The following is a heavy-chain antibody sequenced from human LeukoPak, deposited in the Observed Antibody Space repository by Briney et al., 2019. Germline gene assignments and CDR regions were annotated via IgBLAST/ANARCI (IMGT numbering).Heavy chain of an antibody. CDR2: ISAYNGNT. CDR1: GYTFTSYG. D-gene: IGHD3-22*01. CDR3: ARDGRYYDSSGYYDYYYGMDV. Sequence: ASVKVSCKASGYTFTSYGISWVRQAPGQGLEWMGWISAYNGNTNYAQKLQGRVTMTTDTSTSTAYMELRSLRSDDTAVYYCARDGRYYDSSGYYDYYYGMDVWGQGTTVTVSS. V-gene: IGHV1-18*01. J-gene: IGHJ6*02.